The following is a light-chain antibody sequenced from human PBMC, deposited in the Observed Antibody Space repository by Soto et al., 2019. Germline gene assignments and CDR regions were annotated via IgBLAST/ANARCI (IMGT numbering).Light chain of an antibody. CDR2: AAS. CDR3: QQSYSTPRT. Sequence: DIQMTQSPSSLSASVGDRVTIACLAIQSISSYLNWYQQKPGKAPKLLIYAASSLQSGVPSRFSGSGSGTDFTLTISSLQPEDFATYYCQQSYSTPRTFGQGTKVDIK. J-gene: IGKJ1*01. V-gene: IGKV1-39*01. CDR1: QSISSY.